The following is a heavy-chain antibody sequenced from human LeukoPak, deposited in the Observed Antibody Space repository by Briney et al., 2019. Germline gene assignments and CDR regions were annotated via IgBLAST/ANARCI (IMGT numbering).Heavy chain of an antibody. CDR3: ARSRGSGYYSLPGY. J-gene: IGHJ4*02. CDR1: GGSISSSSYY. Sequence: PSETLSLTCTVSGGSISSSSYYWSWIRQPPGKGLEWIGYIYYSGSTYYNPSLKSRVSISVDMSKNQFSLKLSSVTAADTAVYYCARSRGSGYYSLPGYWGQGTLVTVSS. V-gene: IGHV4-30-4*01. D-gene: IGHD3-22*01. CDR2: IYYSGST.